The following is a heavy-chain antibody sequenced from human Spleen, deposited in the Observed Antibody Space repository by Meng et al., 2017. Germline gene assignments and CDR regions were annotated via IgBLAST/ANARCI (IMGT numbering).Heavy chain of an antibody. J-gene: IGHJ5*02. V-gene: IGHV3-21*01. Sequence: GESLKISCAASGFTFSSYSMNWVRQAPGKGLEWVASISSSSSYIYYADSVKGRFTISRDNAKNSLYLQMNSLRAEDTAVYYCARDLSCFGRNCYYNWFDPWGRGTQVTVSS. CDR1: GFTFSSYS. CDR2: ISSSSSYI. D-gene: IGHD3/OR15-3a*01. CDR3: ARDLSCFGRNCYYNWFDP.